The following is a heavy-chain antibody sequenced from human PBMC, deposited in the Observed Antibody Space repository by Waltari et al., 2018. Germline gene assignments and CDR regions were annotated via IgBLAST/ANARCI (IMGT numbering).Heavy chain of an antibody. CDR2: LSGTGDTT. CDR1: GFTFSNFA. CDR3: AKDNWMYGGRGSFDI. D-gene: IGHD1-26*01. J-gene: IGHJ3*02. Sequence: EVQLLESGGGLVQPGGSLRLSCAASGFTFSNFALSWVRQAPGQGLEWVSGLSGTGDTTYYADSVKGRFTISRDNSKNTMYLQMNSLRVEDTALDYCAKDNWMYGGRGSFDIWGQGTMVTVSS. V-gene: IGHV3-23*01.